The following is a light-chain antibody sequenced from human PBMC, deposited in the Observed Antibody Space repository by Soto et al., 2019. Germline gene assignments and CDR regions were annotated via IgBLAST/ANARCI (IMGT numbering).Light chain of an antibody. Sequence: EIVMTQSPVTLSVAPGERATLSCRASQSVSTNLAWYQQKPGQAPRLLIYGATTRATGIPARFSGSGSGTDFILTISSLQSEDFAVYFCQQYNTWPWTFGQGTKVDIK. CDR2: GAT. CDR3: QQYNTWPWT. CDR1: QSVSTN. V-gene: IGKV3-15*01. J-gene: IGKJ1*01.